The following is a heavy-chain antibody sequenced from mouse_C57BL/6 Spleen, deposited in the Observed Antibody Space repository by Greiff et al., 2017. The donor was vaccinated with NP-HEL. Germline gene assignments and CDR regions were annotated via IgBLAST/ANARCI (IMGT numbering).Heavy chain of an antibody. J-gene: IGHJ1*03. D-gene: IGHD1-1*01. CDR2: IHPNSGST. CDR3: ARSPGVVAHWYFDV. Sequence: QVQLKQPGAELVKPGASVKLSCKASGYTFTSYWMHWVKQRPGQGLEWIGMIHPNSGSTNYNEKFKSKATLTVDKSSSTAYMQLSSLTSEDSAVYYCARSPGVVAHWYFDVWGTGTTVTVSS. CDR1: GYTFTSYW. V-gene: IGHV1-64*01.